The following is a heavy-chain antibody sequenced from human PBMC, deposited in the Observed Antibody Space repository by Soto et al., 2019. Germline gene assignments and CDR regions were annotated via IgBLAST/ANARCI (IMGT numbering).Heavy chain of an antibody. CDR3: AKVRAADSYGMDV. J-gene: IGHJ6*02. Sequence: GGSVRLSCAASGFTFSSYAMSWVRQAPGKGLEWVSAISGSGGSTYYADSVKGRFTISRDNSKNTLYLQMNSLRAEDTAVYYCAKVRAADSYGMDVWGQGTTVTVSS. CDR2: ISGSGGST. CDR1: GFTFSSYA. V-gene: IGHV3-23*01. D-gene: IGHD6-13*01.